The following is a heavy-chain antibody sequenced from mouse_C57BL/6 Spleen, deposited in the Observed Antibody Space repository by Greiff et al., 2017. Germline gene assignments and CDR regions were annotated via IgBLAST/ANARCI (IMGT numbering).Heavy chain of an antibody. CDR3: ARGITTVAPPYHYFDY. CDR1: GYTFTSYW. V-gene: IGHV1-53*01. J-gene: IGHJ2*02. Sequence: QVQLQQPGTELVKPGASVKLSCKASGYTFTSYWMHWVKQRPGQGLEWIGNINPSNGGTNYNEKFKSKATLTVDKSSSTAYMQLSSLTSEDSAVYYCARGITTVAPPYHYFDYWGQGTSLTVSS. CDR2: INPSNGGT. D-gene: IGHD1-1*01.